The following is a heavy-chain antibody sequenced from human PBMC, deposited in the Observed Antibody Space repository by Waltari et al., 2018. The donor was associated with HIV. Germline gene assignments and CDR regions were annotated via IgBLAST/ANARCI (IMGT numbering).Heavy chain of an antibody. V-gene: IGHV3-48*01. D-gene: IGHD7-27*01. CDR1: GFTFSNYT. CDR2: ISRSSSII. CDR3: ARDINGGWGY. Sequence: EVQLVESGGGLVQPGGSLRLSCATSGFTFSNYTMNWVRQDPGKGLEWVSYISRSSSIILYADAVKGRFTISRDNAKNSLYLQMNSLRVEDTAVYYCARDINGGWGYWGQGTLVTVAS. J-gene: IGHJ4*02.